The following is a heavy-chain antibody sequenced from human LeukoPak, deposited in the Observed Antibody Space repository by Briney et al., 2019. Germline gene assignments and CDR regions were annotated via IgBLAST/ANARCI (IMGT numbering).Heavy chain of an antibody. J-gene: IGHJ6*02. CDR2: ISSSSSYI. Sequence: GGSLRLSCAASGFTFSSYSMNWVRQAPGKGLEWVSSISSSSSYIYYADSVKGRFTISRDNAKNSLYLQMNSLRAEDTAVYYCARDIGSMFGHYYGMDVWGQGTTVSVSS. D-gene: IGHD3-10*02. CDR1: GFTFSSYS. V-gene: IGHV3-21*01. CDR3: ARDIGSMFGHYYGMDV.